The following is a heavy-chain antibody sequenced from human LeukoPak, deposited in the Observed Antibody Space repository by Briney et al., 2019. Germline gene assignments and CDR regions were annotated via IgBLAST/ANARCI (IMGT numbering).Heavy chain of an antibody. V-gene: IGHV1-2*02. CDR2: INPNSGGT. CDR3: ARGTVSYYYDSSGSHDAFDI. D-gene: IGHD3-22*01. Sequence: ASVKVSCKASGYTFTGYYMHWVRQAPGQGLEWMGWINPNSGGTNYAQKFQGRVTMTRDTSISTAYMELSRLRSDDTAVYYCARGTVSYYYDSSGSHDAFDIWGRGTMVTVSS. CDR1: GYTFTGYY. J-gene: IGHJ3*02.